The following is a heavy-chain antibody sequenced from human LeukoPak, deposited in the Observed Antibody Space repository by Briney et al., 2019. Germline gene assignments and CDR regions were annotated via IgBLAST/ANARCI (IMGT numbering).Heavy chain of an antibody. CDR1: GFTFSSYW. J-gene: IGHJ4*02. CDR3: ARGLYYDFWSGYCPFDN. V-gene: IGHV3-7*04. D-gene: IGHD3-3*01. Sequence: GGSLRLSSAASGFTFSSYWMSWVRQAPGKGLEWVANIKQDGSEKYYVDSVKGRFTISRDNVKNSLYLQMNSLRAEDTAVYYCARGLYYDFWSGYCPFDNWGQGTLVTVSS. CDR2: IKQDGSEK.